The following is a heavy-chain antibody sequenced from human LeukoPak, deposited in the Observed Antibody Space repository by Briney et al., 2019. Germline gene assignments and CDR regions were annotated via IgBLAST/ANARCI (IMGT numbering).Heavy chain of an antibody. Sequence: AAVKETFKASGYTFTRYVISELRQAPGQGLEWMGWISAYNGKYNYAQKLQGRVTMTTDTSTSTAYMELRSLRSDDTAVYYCARDRYCSGGSCGDAFDIWGQGTMVTVSS. CDR1: GYTFTRYV. CDR3: ARDRYCSGGSCGDAFDI. V-gene: IGHV1-18*01. J-gene: IGHJ3*02. D-gene: IGHD2-15*01. CDR2: ISAYNGKY.